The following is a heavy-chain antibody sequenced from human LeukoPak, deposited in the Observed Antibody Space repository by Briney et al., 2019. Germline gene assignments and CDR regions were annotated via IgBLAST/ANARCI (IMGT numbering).Heavy chain of an antibody. CDR1: GFTFSSYS. D-gene: IGHD3-10*02. V-gene: IGHV3-21*01. CDR2: ISSSSSYI. CDR3: AELGITMIGGV. Sequence: QPGGSLRLSCEASGFTFSSYSMNWVRQAPGKGLEWVSSISSSSSYIYYADSVKGRFTISRDNAKNSLYLQMNSLRAEDTAVYYCAELGITMIGGVWGKGTTVTISS. J-gene: IGHJ6*04.